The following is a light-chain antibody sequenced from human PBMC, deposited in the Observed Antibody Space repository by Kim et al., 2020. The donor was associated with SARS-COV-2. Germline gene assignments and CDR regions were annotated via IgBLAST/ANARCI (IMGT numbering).Light chain of an antibody. CDR2: QDS. CDR1: TLGDKY. Sequence: SYEPTQPPSVSVSPGQTASITCSGDTLGDKYACWYQQTPGQSPVLVIDQDSKRPSGIPERFSGSNSGNTATLTISGTQAMDEADYYCQAWDSSTLYVFGTGTKVTVL. V-gene: IGLV3-1*01. CDR3: QAWDSSTLYV. J-gene: IGLJ1*01.